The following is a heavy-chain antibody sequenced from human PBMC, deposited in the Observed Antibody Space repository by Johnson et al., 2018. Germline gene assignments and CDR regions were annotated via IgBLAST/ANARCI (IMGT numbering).Heavy chain of an antibody. CDR3: ARDWVAAAGHEYFQH. CDR1: GFTFSSYG. CDR2: ISYDGSNK. Sequence: QVQLVQSGGGVVQPGRSLRLSCAASGFTFSSYGMHWVRQAPGKGLEWVAVISYDGSNKYYTDSVKGRFTISRDNSKNTLYLQMNSLRAEDTAGYYRARDWVAAAGHEYFQHGGQGSLVTVSS. D-gene: IGHD6-13*01. V-gene: IGHV3-30*03. J-gene: IGHJ1*01.